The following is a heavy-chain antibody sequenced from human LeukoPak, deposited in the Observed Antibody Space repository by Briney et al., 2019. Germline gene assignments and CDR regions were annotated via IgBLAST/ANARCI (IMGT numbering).Heavy chain of an antibody. D-gene: IGHD5-24*01. J-gene: IGHJ3*02. CDR2: ISSSSGII. CDR3: ARYRGGYNPHAFDI. V-gene: IGHV3-48*02. CDR1: RFTFSDYS. Sequence: PGGSLRLSYAASRFTFSDYSMNWVRQAPGKGLEWLSYISSSSGIIYYAESVKGRFTISRDNAKNSLYLQMNSLTDEDTAVYYCARYRGGYNPHAFDIWGQGTMVTVSS.